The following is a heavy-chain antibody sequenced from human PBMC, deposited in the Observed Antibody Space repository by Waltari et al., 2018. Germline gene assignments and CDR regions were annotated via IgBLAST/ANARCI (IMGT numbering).Heavy chain of an antibody. V-gene: IGHV3-23*01. Sequence: EVQLLESGGGLVQPGGSLRLSCAASGFTFSSYAMSWVRQAPGKGLEWVSASSGSGGSTYYADSVKGRFTISRDNAKSTLYLQMNSLRAEDTAVYYCAKDWYYYDSSPNGGQVTLVTVSS. D-gene: IGHD3-22*01. CDR1: GFTFSSYA. CDR3: AKDWYYYDSSPN. CDR2: SSGSGGST. J-gene: IGHJ4*02.